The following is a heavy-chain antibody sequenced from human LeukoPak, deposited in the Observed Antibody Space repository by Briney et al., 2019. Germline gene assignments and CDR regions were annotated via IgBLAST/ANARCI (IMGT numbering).Heavy chain of an antibody. CDR1: GFTFSSYE. V-gene: IGHV3-48*03. CDR2: ISSSGSTI. J-gene: IGHJ6*02. CDR3: ARDLYGDYSRKYYYGMDV. Sequence: PSGGSLRLSCAASGFTFSSYEMNWVRQAPGKGLEWVSYISSSGSTIYYADSAKGRFTISRDNAKNSLYLQMNSLRAEDTAVYYCARDLYGDYSRKYYYGMDVWGQGTTVTVSS. D-gene: IGHD4-17*01.